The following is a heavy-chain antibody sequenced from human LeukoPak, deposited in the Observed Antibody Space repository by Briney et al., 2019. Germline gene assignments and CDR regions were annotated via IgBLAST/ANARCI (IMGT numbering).Heavy chain of an antibody. J-gene: IGHJ4*02. D-gene: IGHD6-6*01. CDR2: IKQDGSEI. Sequence: PGGSLRLSCAASGFTFSSFWMSWVRQAPGKGLEWVATIKQDGSEIYYVDAVKGRFTISRDNSKNTLYLQMNSLRAEDTAVYYCAKARYPIAARPSIDYWGQGTLVTVSS. CDR1: GFTFSSFW. V-gene: IGHV3-7*03. CDR3: AKARYPIAARPSIDY.